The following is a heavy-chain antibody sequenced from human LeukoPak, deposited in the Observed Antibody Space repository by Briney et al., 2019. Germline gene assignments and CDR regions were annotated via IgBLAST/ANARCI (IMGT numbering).Heavy chain of an antibody. V-gene: IGHV3-21*01. J-gene: IGHJ4*02. Sequence: GGSLRLSCAASGFTFSSYSMNWVRQAPGKGLEWVSSISSSSSYIYYADSVKGRFTISGDNAKNSLYLQMNSLRAEDTAVYYCARRELPSPFDYWGQGTLVTVSS. CDR1: GFTFSSYS. D-gene: IGHD1-26*01. CDR2: ISSSSSYI. CDR3: ARRELPSPFDY.